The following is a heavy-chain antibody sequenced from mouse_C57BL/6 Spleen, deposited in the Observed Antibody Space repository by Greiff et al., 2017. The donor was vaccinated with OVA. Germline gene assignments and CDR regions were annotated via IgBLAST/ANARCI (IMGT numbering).Heavy chain of an antibody. V-gene: IGHV1-59*01. CDR2: IDPSDSYT. CDR3: ARFDDGYFDY. D-gene: IGHD2-3*01. Sequence: QVQLQQPGAELVRPGTSVKLSCKASGYTFTSYWMHWVKQRPGQGLEWIGVIDPSDSYTNYNQKFKGKATLTVDTSSSTAYMQLSSLTSEDSAVYYCARFDDGYFDYWGQGTTLTVSS. CDR1: GYTFTSYW. J-gene: IGHJ2*01.